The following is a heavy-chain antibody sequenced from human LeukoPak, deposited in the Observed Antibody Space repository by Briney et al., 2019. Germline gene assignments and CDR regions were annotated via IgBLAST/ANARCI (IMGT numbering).Heavy chain of an antibody. V-gene: IGHV4-39*01. CDR3: ARRRYYDGSGYLE. J-gene: IGHJ1*01. CDR1: GDSVSRSDSY. CDR2: IYYSGRT. D-gene: IGHD3-22*01. Sequence: PSETLSLTCSVSGDSVSRSDSYWAWIRQPPGKGLEWNGTIYYSGRTYYSPSLKSRVPLSVDPSNNQFSLTLRSVTAADTPVYYCARRRYYDGSGYLEWGQGTLLSVSS.